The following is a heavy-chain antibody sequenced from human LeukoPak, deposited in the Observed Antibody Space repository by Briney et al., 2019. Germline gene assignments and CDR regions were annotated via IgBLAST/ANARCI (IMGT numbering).Heavy chain of an antibody. CDR2: IYSGGSP. CDR1: GFTVNSNY. D-gene: IGHD2-21*01. J-gene: IGHJ4*02. CDR3: ARGAFLDY. Sequence: GGSLRLSCAASGFTVNSNYMGWVRQAPGKGLEWLSIIYSGGSPFYADSVKGRFIISRDNSKNTLYLQMNSLRAEDTAVYYCARGAFLDYWGQGTLVTVSS. V-gene: IGHV3-66*01.